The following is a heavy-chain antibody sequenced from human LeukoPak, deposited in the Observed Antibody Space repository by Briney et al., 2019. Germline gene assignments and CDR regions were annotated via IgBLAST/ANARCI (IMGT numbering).Heavy chain of an antibody. D-gene: IGHD2-2*01. CDR1: GDSISSFY. CDR2: IYYSGST. CDR3: ARVSLGDIVVVPAAIPKEIYYYYGMDV. Sequence: SETLSLTCIVSGDSISSFYWSWIRQPPGKGLEWIGYIYYSGSTNYNPSLKSRVTISVDTSKNQFSLKLSSVTAADTAVYYCARVSLGDIVVVPAAIPKEIYYYYGMDVWGQGTTVTVSS. J-gene: IGHJ6*02. V-gene: IGHV4-59*01.